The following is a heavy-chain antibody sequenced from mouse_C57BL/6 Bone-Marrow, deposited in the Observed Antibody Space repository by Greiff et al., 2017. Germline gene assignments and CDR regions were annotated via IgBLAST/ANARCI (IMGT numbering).Heavy chain of an antibody. J-gene: IGHJ2*01. CDR3: ARVNLLLRGFDY. CDR1: GFTFSSYA. CDR2: ISDGGSYT. Sequence: EVMLVESGGGLVKPGGSLKLSCAASGFTFSSYAMSWVRQTPEKRLEWVATISDGGSYTYYPDNVKGRFTISRDNAKNNLYLQMSHLKSEDTAMYYCARVNLLLRGFDYWGQGTTLTVSS. D-gene: IGHD1-1*01. V-gene: IGHV5-4*03.